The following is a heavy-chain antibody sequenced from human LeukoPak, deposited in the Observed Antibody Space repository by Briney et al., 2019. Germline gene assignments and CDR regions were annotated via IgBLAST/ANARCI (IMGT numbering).Heavy chain of an antibody. Sequence: GRSLRLSCAASGFTFDDYAMHWVRQAPGKGLEWVSGISWNSGSIGCADSVKGRFTISRDNSKNTLYLQMNSLRAEDTAVYYCAKDIGNWDFDYWGQGTLVTVSS. J-gene: IGHJ4*02. CDR3: AKDIGNWDFDY. CDR2: ISWNSGSI. CDR1: GFTFDDYA. V-gene: IGHV3-9*01. D-gene: IGHD7-27*01.